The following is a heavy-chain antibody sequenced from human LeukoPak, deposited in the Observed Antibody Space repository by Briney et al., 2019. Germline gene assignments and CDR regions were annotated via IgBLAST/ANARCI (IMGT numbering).Heavy chain of an antibody. J-gene: IGHJ3*02. Sequence: GASVKVSCKASGYTFTSYYMHWVRQAPGQGLEWMGGIIPIFGTANYAQKFQGRVTITADESTSTAYMELSSLRSEDTAVYYCARKEKDIVVVPPSYGDAFDIWGQGTMVTVSS. CDR1: GYTFTSYY. CDR3: ARKEKDIVVVPPSYGDAFDI. V-gene: IGHV1-69*13. CDR2: IIPIFGTA. D-gene: IGHD2-2*01.